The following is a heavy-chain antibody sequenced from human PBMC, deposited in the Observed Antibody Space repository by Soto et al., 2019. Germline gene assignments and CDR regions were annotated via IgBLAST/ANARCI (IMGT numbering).Heavy chain of an antibody. D-gene: IGHD6-13*01. J-gene: IGHJ4*02. V-gene: IGHV3-21*01. Sequence: PGGSLRLSCAASGFTFSSYSMNWVRQAPGKGLEWVSSISSSSSYIYYADSVKGRFTISRDNAKNSLYLQMNSLRAEDTAVYYCARDLIEAAAGDSDYWGQGTLVTVSS. CDR1: GFTFSSYS. CDR3: ARDLIEAAAGDSDY. CDR2: ISSSSSYI.